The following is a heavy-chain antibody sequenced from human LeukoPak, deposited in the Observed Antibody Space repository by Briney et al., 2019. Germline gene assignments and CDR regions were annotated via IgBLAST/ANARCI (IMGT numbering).Heavy chain of an antibody. CDR2: IYYSGST. J-gene: IGHJ6*04. V-gene: IGHV4-59*01. Sequence: PSETLSLTCTVSGGSISSYYWSWIRQPPGKGLEWIGYIYYSGSTNYNPSLKSRVTISVDTSKNQFSLKLSSVTAADTAVYYCARGEERFSTPPNADVWGKGTTVTVSS. D-gene: IGHD1-1*01. CDR1: GGSISSYY. CDR3: ARGEERFSTPPNADV.